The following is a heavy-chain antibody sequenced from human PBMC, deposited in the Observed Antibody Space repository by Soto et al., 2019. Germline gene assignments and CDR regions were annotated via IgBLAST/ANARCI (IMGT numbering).Heavy chain of an antibody. J-gene: IGHJ6*02. Sequence: GGSLRLSCAASGFTFSNAWMNWVRQAPGKGLEWVGRIKSKTDGGTTDYAAPVKGRFTISRDDSKNTLYLQMNSLKTEDTAVYYCQPARAYYYYYGMDVWGQGTTVTVSS. D-gene: IGHD6-6*01. CDR3: QPARAYYYYYGMDV. CDR1: GFTFSNAW. V-gene: IGHV3-15*07. CDR2: IKSKTDGGTT.